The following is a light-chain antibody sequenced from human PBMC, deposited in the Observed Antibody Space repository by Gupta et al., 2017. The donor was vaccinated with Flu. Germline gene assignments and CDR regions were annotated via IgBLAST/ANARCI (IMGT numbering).Light chain of an antibody. CDR3: AAWDDSLNGLWV. CDR1: STNIARNV. Sequence: STNIARNVVSWYQQLPGTAPKLLIYNTYQRPSGVPDRFAGSKSGTSASLAISGLQSEDDADYYCAAWDDSLNGLWVFGGGTKLTVL. J-gene: IGLJ3*02. V-gene: IGLV1-44*01. CDR2: NTY.